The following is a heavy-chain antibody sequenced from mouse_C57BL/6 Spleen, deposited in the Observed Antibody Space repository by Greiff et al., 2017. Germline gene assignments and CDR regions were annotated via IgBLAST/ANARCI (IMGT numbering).Heavy chain of an antibody. V-gene: IGHV5-6*02. Sequence: DVMLVESGGDLVKPGGSLKLSCAASGFTFSSYGMSWVRQTPDKRLEWVATISSGGSYTYYPDSVKGRFTISRDNAKNTLYLQMSSLKSEDTAMYYCASNEAWFAYWGQGTLVTVSA. J-gene: IGHJ3*01. CDR2: ISSGGSYT. CDR3: ASNEAWFAY. CDR1: GFTFSSYG.